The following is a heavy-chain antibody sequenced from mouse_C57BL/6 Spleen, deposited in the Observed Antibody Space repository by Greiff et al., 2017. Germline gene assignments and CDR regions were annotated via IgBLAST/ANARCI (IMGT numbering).Heavy chain of an antibody. J-gene: IGHJ2*01. V-gene: IGHV1-81*01. CDR2: IYPRSGNT. Sequence: QVQLKQSGAELARPGASVKLSCKASGYTFTSYGISWVKQRTGQGLEWIGEIYPRSGNTYYNEKFKGKATLTADKSSSTAYLELRSLTSEDSAVYFCARVGKNWPDYWGQGTTLTVSS. CDR1: GYTFTSYG. D-gene: IGHD4-1*01. CDR3: ARVGKNWPDY.